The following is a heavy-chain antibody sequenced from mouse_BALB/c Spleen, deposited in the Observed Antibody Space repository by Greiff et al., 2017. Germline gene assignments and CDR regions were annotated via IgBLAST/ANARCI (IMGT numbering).Heavy chain of an antibody. J-gene: IGHJ3*01. CDR3: ARSFPSGTPFAY. V-gene: IGHV1-9*01. D-gene: IGHD4-1*01. Sequence: VKLMESGAELMKPGASVKISCKATGYTFSSYWIEWVKQRPGHGLEWIGEILPGSGSTNYNEKFKGKATFTADTSSNTAYMQLSSLTSEDSAVYYCARSFPSGTPFAYWGQGTLVTVSA. CDR1: GYTFSSYW. CDR2: ILPGSGST.